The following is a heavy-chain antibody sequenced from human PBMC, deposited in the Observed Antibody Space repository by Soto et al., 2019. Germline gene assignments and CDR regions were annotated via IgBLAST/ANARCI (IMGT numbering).Heavy chain of an antibody. V-gene: IGHV3-33*01. CDR3: ARDIVGATGGRRYGMDV. J-gene: IGHJ6*02. Sequence: QVPLVESGGGVVQPGRSLRLSCAASGFTFSSYGMHWVRQAPGKGLEWVAVIWYDGSNKYYADSVKGRFTISRDNSKNTLYLQMNSLRAEDTAVYYCARDIVGATGGRRYGMDVWGQGTTVTVSS. CDR2: IWYDGSNK. CDR1: GFTFSSYG. D-gene: IGHD1-26*01.